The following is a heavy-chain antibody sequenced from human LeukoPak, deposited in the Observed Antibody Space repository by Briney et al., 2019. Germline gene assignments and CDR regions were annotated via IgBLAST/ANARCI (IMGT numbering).Heavy chain of an antibody. CDR2: ISAYNGNT. J-gene: IGHJ6*03. CDR1: GYTFTSYG. Sequence: GATVKPSSSTSGYTFTSYGISWVRQPPGQGLEWMGWISAYNGNTNYAQNLQDRVTMTTDTATNTVYMELRSLRSDDTAVYYCARELGDGAYVGDYWGTG. V-gene: IGHV1-18*01. CDR3: ARELGDGAYVGDY. D-gene: IGHD1-26*01.